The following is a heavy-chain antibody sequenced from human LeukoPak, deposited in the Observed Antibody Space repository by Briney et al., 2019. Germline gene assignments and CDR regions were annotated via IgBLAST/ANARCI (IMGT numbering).Heavy chain of an antibody. Sequence: PSETLSLTCAVYGGSFSGYYWSWIRQPPGKGLEWIGEIIHSGSPNYNPSLKSRVTMSIDTSKNQFSLNLSSVTAADTAVYYCARRHYEILSGYPSWGQGILVTVSP. D-gene: IGHD3-9*01. CDR1: GGSFSGYY. J-gene: IGHJ4*02. V-gene: IGHV4-34*12. CDR2: IIHSGSP. CDR3: ARRHYEILSGYPS.